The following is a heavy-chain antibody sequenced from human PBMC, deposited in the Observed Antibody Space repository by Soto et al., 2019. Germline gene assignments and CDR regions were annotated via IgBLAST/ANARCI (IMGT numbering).Heavy chain of an antibody. CDR2: ISFDGTKK. V-gene: IGHV3-30-3*01. D-gene: IGHD4-17*01. CDR3: ARAVDYGYRYINYGLDV. CDR1: GFTVNIYA. Sequence: LGLSCAACGFTVNIYAWHWVRQAPGKGLEGVAVISFDGTKKYYSDSVKGRFTISRDNLKNTLYLQMNNLRVEDAALYFCARAVDYGYRYINYGLDVWGQGTTVTVSS. J-gene: IGHJ6*02.